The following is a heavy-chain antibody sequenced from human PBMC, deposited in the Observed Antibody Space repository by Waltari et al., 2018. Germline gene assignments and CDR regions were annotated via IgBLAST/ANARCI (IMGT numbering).Heavy chain of an antibody. D-gene: IGHD6-19*01. CDR3: ARQDISVRSCPDY. CDR1: GFTFSSYE. V-gene: IGHV3-48*03. CDR2: ISSSGSTI. Sequence: EVQLVKSGGGLVQPGGSLRLSCAASGFTFSSYERNWVRQAPGKGLEWVSYISSSGSTIYYADSVKGRFTISRDNAKNSLYLQMNSLRAEDTAVYYCARQDISVRSCPDYWGQGTLVTVSS. J-gene: IGHJ4*02.